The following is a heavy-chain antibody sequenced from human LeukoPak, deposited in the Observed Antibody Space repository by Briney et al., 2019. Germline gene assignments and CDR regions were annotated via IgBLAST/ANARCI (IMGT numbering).Heavy chain of an antibody. J-gene: IGHJ4*02. D-gene: IGHD1-14*01. CDR1: GYTFTGYY. CDR2: INPDSTVT. CDR3: ARSRNNLFDY. Sequence: ASLRVSCKASGYTFTGYYMHWVRQAPGQGLEWMGWINPDSTVTHYAQSFQGRVTMTRDTSISTAYMELSRLRSDDTAVYYCARSRNNLFDYWGQGTLVTVSP. V-gene: IGHV1-2*02.